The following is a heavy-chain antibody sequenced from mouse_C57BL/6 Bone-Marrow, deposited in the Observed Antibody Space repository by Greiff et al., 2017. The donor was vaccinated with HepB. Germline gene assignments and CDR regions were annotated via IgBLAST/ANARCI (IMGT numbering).Heavy chain of an antibody. J-gene: IGHJ1*03. D-gene: IGHD1-1*01. CDR1: GFSLTSYA. Sequence: VMLVESGPGLVAPSQSLSITCTVSGFSLTSYAISWVRQPPGKGLEWLGVIWTGGGTNYNSALKSRLSISKDNSKSQVFLKMNSLQTDDTARYYWARNSARMYYYGSSRVWYYEVWGTGTTVTVSS. CDR3: ARNSARMYYYGSSRVWYYEV. V-gene: IGHV2-9-1*01. CDR2: IWTGGGT.